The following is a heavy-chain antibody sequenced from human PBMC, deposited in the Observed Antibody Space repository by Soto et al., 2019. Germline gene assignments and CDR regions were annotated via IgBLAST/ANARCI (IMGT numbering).Heavy chain of an antibody. J-gene: IGHJ4*02. CDR1: GFSLTTGVS. CDR2: VYWDDDK. V-gene: IGHV2-5*02. Sequence: ITLEESGRALVKPTETLTLICTFSGFSLTTGVSVGWVRQPPGKALEWLALVYWDDDKHYTPSLMSRLTIMKDISKGQVVLTMTNMDPVDTATYYCATLTADFWGPGTLVTVSS. CDR3: ATLTADF.